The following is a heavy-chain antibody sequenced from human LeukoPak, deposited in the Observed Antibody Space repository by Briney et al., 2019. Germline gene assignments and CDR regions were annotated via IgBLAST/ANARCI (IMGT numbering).Heavy chain of an antibody. CDR2: FDPEDGET. V-gene: IGHV1-24*01. CDR1: GYTLTDLS. CDR3: ATDLFTTGRTDY. Sequence: ASVKVSCKVSGYTLTDLSMHWVRQAPGKGLEWMGGFDPEDGETIYAQKFQGRVTMTEDTSTDTAYMELSSLRSEDTAVYYCATDLFTTGRTDYWGQGTLVTVSS. J-gene: IGHJ4*02. D-gene: IGHD1-1*01.